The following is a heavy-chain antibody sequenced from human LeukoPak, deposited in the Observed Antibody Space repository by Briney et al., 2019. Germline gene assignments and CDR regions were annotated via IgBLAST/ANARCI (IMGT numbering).Heavy chain of an antibody. V-gene: IGHV3-7*01. CDR3: ARSYGYYCSSTSCYSYY. J-gene: IGHJ4*02. Sequence: GGSLRLSCAASGFNFSSYWMSWVRQAPGKGLEGVANLKQDGSEKYYVDSVKGRFTISRDNAKNSLYLQMNSLRAEDTAVYYCARSYGYYCSSTSCYSYYWGQGTLVTVSS. CDR1: GFNFSSYW. D-gene: IGHD2-2*01. CDR2: LKQDGSEK.